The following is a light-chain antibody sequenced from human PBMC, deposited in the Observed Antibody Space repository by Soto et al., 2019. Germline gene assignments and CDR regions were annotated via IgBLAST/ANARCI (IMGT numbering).Light chain of an antibody. J-gene: IGKJ4*01. V-gene: IGKV1-9*01. CDR2: GAS. Sequence: DIQLTQSPSFLSASVGDRVTITCRASQGISSYLAWYQQKPGKAPKLLIYGASTLQSGVPSRFSGSGSGTEFPLPIRSLQPEDFATYCCQQLNSYPLTFGGGTKVEIK. CDR1: QGISSY. CDR3: QQLNSYPLT.